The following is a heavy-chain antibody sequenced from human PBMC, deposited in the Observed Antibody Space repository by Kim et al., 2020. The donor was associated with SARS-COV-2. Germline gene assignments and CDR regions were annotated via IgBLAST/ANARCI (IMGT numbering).Heavy chain of an antibody. D-gene: IGHD3-10*01. Sequence: ASVKVSCKASGYTFTSYDINWVRQATGQGLEWMGWMNPNSGNTGYAQKFQGRVTMTRNTSISTAYMELSSLRSEDTAVYYCARAVWFRELLVGYYFDYWGQGTLVTVSS. V-gene: IGHV1-8*01. CDR3: ARAVWFRELLVGYYFDY. CDR2: MNPNSGNT. CDR1: GYTFTSYD. J-gene: IGHJ4*02.